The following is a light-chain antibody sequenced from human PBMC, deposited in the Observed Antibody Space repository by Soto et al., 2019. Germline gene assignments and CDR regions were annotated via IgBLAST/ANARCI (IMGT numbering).Light chain of an antibody. CDR1: FSNIGNNY. V-gene: IGLV1-51*01. CDR2: DIN. Sequence: QSVLTQPPSVSAAPGQKVTISCSGSFSNIGNNYVSWYQQLPGTAPKLLIYDINKRSSGIPDRFSASKSGASVILGITGLQTGDEADYYCGTWDDSLSAVVFGGGTKLTVL. J-gene: IGLJ3*02. CDR3: GTWDDSLSAVV.